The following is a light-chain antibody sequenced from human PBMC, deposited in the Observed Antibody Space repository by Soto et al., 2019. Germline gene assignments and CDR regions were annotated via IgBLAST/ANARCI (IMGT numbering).Light chain of an antibody. J-gene: IGLJ3*02. CDR2: EVS. V-gene: IGLV2-14*01. CDR1: SSDVGGYNY. Sequence: QSVLTQPASVSGSPGQSITISCTGTSSDVGGYNYVSWYQQHPGKAPKLMIYEVSNRPSGVSNRFSGSKSGNTGSLTISGLQAEDEADYYCSSYTSSSTRVFGGGTKLTVL. CDR3: SSYTSSSTRV.